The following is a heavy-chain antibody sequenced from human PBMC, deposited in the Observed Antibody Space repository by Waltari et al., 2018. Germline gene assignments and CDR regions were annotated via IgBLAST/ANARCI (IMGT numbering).Heavy chain of an antibody. CDR1: GGSFSGYY. V-gene: IGHV4-34*01. Sequence: QVQLQQWGAGLLKPSETLSLTCAVYGGSFSGYYWSWIRQPPGKGREWMGEINHSGSTNSNSALKSLVTISVETPKNHFSLKLSSVTAADTAVYYCATKGRNHAYSRDFDYWGQGTLVIVSS. J-gene: IGHJ4*02. CDR2: INHSGST. CDR3: ATKGRNHAYSRDFDY. D-gene: IGHD4-4*01.